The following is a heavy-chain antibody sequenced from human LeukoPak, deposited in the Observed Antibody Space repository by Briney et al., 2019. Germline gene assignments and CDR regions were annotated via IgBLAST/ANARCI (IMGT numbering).Heavy chain of an antibody. V-gene: IGHV1-18*01. CDR1: GYTFTSYG. CDR3: ARETKLAGADDAFDI. D-gene: IGHD6-6*01. Sequence: ASVKVSCKASGYTFTSYGISWVRQAPGQGLEWMGWISAYNGNTNYAQKFQGRVTITTDESTSTAYMELSSLRSEDTAVYYCARETKLAGADDAFDIWGQGTMVTVSS. CDR2: ISAYNGNT. J-gene: IGHJ3*02.